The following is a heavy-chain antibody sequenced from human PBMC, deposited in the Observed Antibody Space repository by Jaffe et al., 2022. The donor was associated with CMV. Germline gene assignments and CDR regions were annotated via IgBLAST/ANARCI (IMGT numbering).Heavy chain of an antibody. J-gene: IGHJ6*04. V-gene: IGHV3-21*01. CDR2: ISSSSSYI. CDR3: ARDLVRGSLWFGMDV. Sequence: EVQLVESGGGLVKPGGSLRLSCAASGFTFSSYSMNWVRQAPGKGLEWVSSISSSSSYIYYADSVKGRFTISRDNAKNSLYLQMNSLRAEDTAVYYCARDLVRGSLWFGMDVWGKGTTVTVSS. D-gene: IGHD3-10*01. CDR1: GFTFSSYS.